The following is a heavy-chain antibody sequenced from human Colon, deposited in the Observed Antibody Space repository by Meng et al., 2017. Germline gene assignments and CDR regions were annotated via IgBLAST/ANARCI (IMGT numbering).Heavy chain of an antibody. CDR1: GGSISSYY. CDR2: IYYSGST. CDR3: ARGLFGGKPSYWYFDL. Sequence: SETLSLTCTVSGGSISSYYWSWIRQPPGKGLEWIGYIYYSGSTNYNPSLKSRVTISVDTSKNQFSLKLSSVTAAVTAVYYCARGLFGGKPSYWYFDLWGRGTLVTVSS. J-gene: IGHJ2*01. V-gene: IGHV4-59*01. D-gene: IGHD2-15*01.